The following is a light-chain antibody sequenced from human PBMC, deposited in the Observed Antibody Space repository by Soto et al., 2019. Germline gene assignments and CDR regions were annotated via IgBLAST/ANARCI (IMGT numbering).Light chain of an antibody. CDR2: GNN. Sequence: QPVLTQPPSASGTPGQRVTIPCSGSGSSIGTNTVNWYRQLPGTAPKLLIYGNNQRPSGVPDRFSGSKSGTSASLAISGLQSEDEAEYYCAAWDGSLNNVLFGGGTKVTVL. V-gene: IGLV1-44*01. CDR1: GSSIGTNT. CDR3: AAWDGSLNNVL. J-gene: IGLJ2*01.